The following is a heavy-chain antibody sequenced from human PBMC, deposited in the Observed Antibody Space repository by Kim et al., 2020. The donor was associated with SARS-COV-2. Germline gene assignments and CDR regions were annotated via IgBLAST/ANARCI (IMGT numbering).Heavy chain of an antibody. CDR3: AKGRYYYGSGSYYNAAYSAHYYYGMDV. CDR2: IWYDGSNK. CDR1: GFTFSSYG. Sequence: GGSLRLSCAASGFTFSSYGMHWVRQAPGKGLEWVAVIWYDGSNKYYADSVKGRFTISRDNSKNTLYLQMNSLRAEDTAVYYCAKGRYYYGSGSYYNAAYSAHYYYGMDVWGQGTTVTVSS. V-gene: IGHV3-33*06. D-gene: IGHD3-10*01. J-gene: IGHJ6*02.